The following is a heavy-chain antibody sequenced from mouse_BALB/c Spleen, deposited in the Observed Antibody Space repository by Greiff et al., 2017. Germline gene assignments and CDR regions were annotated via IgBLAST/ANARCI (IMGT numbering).Heavy chain of an antibody. CDR3: AREVPLYGYNGDY. CDR1: GFSLTSYG. J-gene: IGHJ4*01. CDR2: IWAGGST. D-gene: IGHD1-2*01. V-gene: IGHV2-9*02. Sequence: VKLVESGPGLVAPSQSLSITCTVSGFSLTSYGVHWVRQPPGKGLAWLGVIWAGGSTNYNSALMSRLSISKDNSKSQVFLKMNSLQTDDTAMYYCAREVPLYGYNGDYWGQGTSVTVSS.